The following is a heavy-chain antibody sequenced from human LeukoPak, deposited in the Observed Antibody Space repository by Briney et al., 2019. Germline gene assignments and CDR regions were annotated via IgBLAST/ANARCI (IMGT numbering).Heavy chain of an antibody. D-gene: IGHD4-11*01. V-gene: IGHV1-18*01. J-gene: IGHJ5*02. CDR1: GYTFTSYG. CDR3: ARDYSNPYAWFDP. Sequence: GASVKVSCKASGYTFTSYGISWVRQAPGQGLEWMGWISANNGDTDYPPKLQDRVTMTTDTYTSTAYMELRSLRSDDTAMYYCARDYSNPYAWFDPWGQGTLVTVSS. CDR2: ISANNGDT.